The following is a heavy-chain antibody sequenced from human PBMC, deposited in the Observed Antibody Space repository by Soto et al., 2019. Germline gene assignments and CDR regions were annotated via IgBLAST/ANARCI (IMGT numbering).Heavy chain of an antibody. J-gene: IGHJ5*02. CDR1: GGSINNDNYY. Sequence: QLQLQESGPGLVKPSETLSLTCTVSGGSINNDNYYWGWIRQPPGKGLEWIGIIFYNGFAYYSPSLKSRVTISADTSKKQFSLTLTSVTAADTAVYYCARQDDFWSGSGWFDPWGQGTLVTVSS. V-gene: IGHV4-39*01. CDR2: IFYNGFA. D-gene: IGHD3-3*01. CDR3: ARQDDFWSGSGWFDP.